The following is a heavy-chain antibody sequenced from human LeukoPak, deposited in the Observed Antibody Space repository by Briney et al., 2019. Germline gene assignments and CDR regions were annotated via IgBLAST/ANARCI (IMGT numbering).Heavy chain of an antibody. CDR3: ARVTTVTTLGYFDY. Sequence: GGSLRLSCAASGFTFSSYSMNWVRQAPGKGLEWVAVISYDGSNKYYADSVKGRFTISRDNSKNTLYLQMNSLRAEDTAVYYCARVTTVTTLGYFDYWGQGTLVTVSS. CDR2: ISYDGSNK. CDR1: GFTFSSYS. D-gene: IGHD4-17*01. J-gene: IGHJ4*02. V-gene: IGHV3-30*03.